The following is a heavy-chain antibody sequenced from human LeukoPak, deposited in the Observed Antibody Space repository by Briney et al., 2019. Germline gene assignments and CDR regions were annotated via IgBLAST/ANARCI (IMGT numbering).Heavy chain of an antibody. Sequence: SETLSLTCSVSSGSISPYYWNWIRQTPGKGLEWIGYIYYSGNTNYNPSLKSRVTISVDTSKNQFSLKLSSVTAADTAVYYCARHDSSGYYYWGQGILVTVSS. CDR1: SGSISPYY. J-gene: IGHJ4*02. CDR3: ARHDSSGYYY. CDR2: IYYSGNT. D-gene: IGHD3-22*01. V-gene: IGHV4-59*08.